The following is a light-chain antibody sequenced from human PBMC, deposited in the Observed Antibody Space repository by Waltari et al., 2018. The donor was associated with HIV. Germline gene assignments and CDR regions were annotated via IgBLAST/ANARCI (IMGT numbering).Light chain of an antibody. CDR1: GLPTNY. CDR3: YSIDSSGNHRV. CDR2: EDS. Sequence: SYELTQPPSVSVSPGQTARITCSCTGLPTNYANWYPQKSGQAPVLVIYEDSKRPSGIPERFSGSSSGTMATLTISGAQVEDEADYYCYSIDSSGNHRVFGGGTKLTVL. J-gene: IGLJ2*01. V-gene: IGLV3-10*01.